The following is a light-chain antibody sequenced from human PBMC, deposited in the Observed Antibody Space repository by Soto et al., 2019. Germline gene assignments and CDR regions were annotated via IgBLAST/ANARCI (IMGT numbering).Light chain of an antibody. CDR2: EVS. CDR3: MQTIQVPSIA. Sequence: EIVMTQSPLSLSATPGQPASISCKSSQSLLHSNGKTYLYWYVKKSGQPPKLLIYEVSNRFFGVSERISGSGAGTEFKLKISRVEAEDVGVYYCMQTIQVPSIAFGQGTRLEIK. V-gene: IGKV2D-29*01. CDR1: QSLLHSNGKTY. J-gene: IGKJ5*01.